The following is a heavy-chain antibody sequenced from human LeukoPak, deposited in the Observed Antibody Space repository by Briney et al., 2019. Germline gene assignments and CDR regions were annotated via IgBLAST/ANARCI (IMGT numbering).Heavy chain of an antibody. J-gene: IGHJ3*02. CDR2: IYHSGST. Sequence: SETLSLTCAVSGASISSSNWWTWVRQPPGKGLEWIGEIYHSGSTNYIPSLKSRVTMSVDRSKNQFSLEVTSVTAADTAVYYCAKDPRMATSYDAFDIWGQGTMVTVSS. CDR1: GASISSSNW. V-gene: IGHV4-4*02. D-gene: IGHD5-24*01. CDR3: AKDPRMATSYDAFDI.